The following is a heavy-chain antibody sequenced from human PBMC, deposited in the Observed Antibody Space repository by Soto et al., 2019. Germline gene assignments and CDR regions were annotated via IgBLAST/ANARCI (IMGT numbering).Heavy chain of an antibody. Sequence: EVQLLESGGGLVQPGGSLRLSCAASGFTFSSYAMSWVRQAPGKGLEWVSGISGSGGTTYYEDSVKGRFTISRDNSKNTLYLQMNSLRAEDTAVYYCAKPTTSWSRGYFDYWGQGALVTVSS. CDR2: ISGSGGTT. CDR1: GFTFSSYA. V-gene: IGHV3-23*01. D-gene: IGHD2-2*01. CDR3: AKPTTSWSRGYFDY. J-gene: IGHJ4*02.